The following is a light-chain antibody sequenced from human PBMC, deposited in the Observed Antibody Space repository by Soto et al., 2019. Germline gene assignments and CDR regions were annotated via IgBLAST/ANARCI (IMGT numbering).Light chain of an antibody. CDR3: AVWDNSLNGVA. J-gene: IGLJ2*01. CDR2: RND. CDR1: NSNMGRNY. V-gene: IGLV1-47*01. Sequence: LTQTPSASGTPGQRVTISCSGSNSNMGRNYVYWYQQVPGTAPKLLMYRNDVRPSGVPDRITGSKSGTSASLAISGLRSEDEADYYCAVWDNSLNGVAFGGGTKLTVL.